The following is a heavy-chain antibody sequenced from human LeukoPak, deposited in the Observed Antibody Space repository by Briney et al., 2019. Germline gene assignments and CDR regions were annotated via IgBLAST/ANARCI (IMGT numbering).Heavy chain of an antibody. V-gene: IGHV4-59*01. CDR2: IYYSGST. Sequence: KPSETLSLTCTVSGGSISSYYWSWIRQPPGKGLEWIGYIYYSGSTNYNPSLKSRVTISVDTSKNQFSLKLSSVTAADTAVYYCAGTESERYFDWFEHRPKVTDAFDIWGQGTMVTVSS. J-gene: IGHJ3*02. D-gene: IGHD3-9*01. CDR1: GGSISSYY. CDR3: AGTESERYFDWFEHRPKVTDAFDI.